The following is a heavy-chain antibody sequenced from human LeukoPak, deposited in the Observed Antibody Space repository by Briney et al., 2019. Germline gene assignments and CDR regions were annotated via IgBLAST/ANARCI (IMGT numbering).Heavy chain of an antibody. CDR1: GGSVSSSVYY. J-gene: IGHJ4*02. CDR3: ASRNDILTGYVFDF. D-gene: IGHD3-9*01. CDR2: IYYSGST. V-gene: IGHV4-39*01. Sequence: SETLSLTCTVSGGSVSSSVYYWGWIRQPPGKGLEWIGSIYYSGSTSYNPSLKSRVTISVDTSKNQFSLKLTSVTAADTAVYYCASRNDILTGYVFDFWGQGTLVTVSS.